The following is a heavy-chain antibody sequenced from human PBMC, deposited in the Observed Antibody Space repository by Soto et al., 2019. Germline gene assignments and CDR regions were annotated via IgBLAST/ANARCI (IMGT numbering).Heavy chain of an antibody. Sequence: PSETLSLTCTVSGGSISSGDYYWSWIRQPPGKGLEWIGYIYYSGSTYYNPSLKSRVTISVDTSKNQFSLKLSSVTAADTAVYYCARIDEGPSPVVGVTTSVGLYGMDVWGQGTTVTVSS. V-gene: IGHV4-30-4*01. CDR1: GGSISSGDYY. D-gene: IGHD4-17*01. CDR2: IYYSGST. CDR3: ARIDEGPSPVVGVTTSVGLYGMDV. J-gene: IGHJ6*02.